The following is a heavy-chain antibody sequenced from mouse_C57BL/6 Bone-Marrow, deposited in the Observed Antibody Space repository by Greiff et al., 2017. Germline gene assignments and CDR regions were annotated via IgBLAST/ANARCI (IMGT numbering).Heavy chain of an antibody. J-gene: IGHJ4*01. Sequence: QVQLQQPGAELVMPGASVKLSCKASGYTFTSYWMHWVKQRPGQGLEWIGEIDPSDSYTNYNQKFKGKSTLTVDKSSSTAYLQLSSLTSEDSAVYYCASHYYDYAGAMDYWGQGTSVTVSS. CDR3: ASHYYDYAGAMDY. D-gene: IGHD2-4*01. CDR1: GYTFTSYW. V-gene: IGHV1-69*01. CDR2: IDPSDSYT.